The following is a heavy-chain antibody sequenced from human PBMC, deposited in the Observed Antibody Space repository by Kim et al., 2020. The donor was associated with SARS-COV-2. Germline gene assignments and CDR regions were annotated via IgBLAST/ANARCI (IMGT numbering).Heavy chain of an antibody. V-gene: IGHV3-66*01. Sequence: GGSLRLSCAASGFTVSSNYMSWVRQAPGKGLEWVSVIYSGGSTYYADSVKGRFTISRDNSKNTLYLQMNSLRAEDTAVYYCARDLMAREILPDAFDIWGQGTMVTVSS. CDR2: IYSGGST. CDR3: ARDLMAREILPDAFDI. D-gene: IGHD3-10*01. CDR1: GFTVSSNY. J-gene: IGHJ3*02.